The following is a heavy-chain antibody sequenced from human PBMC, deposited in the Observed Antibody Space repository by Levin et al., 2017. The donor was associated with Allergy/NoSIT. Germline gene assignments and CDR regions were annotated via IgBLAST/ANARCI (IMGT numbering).Heavy chain of an antibody. V-gene: IGHV4-59*08. Sequence: PSETLSLTCTVSGGSISSYYWSWIRQPPGKGLEWIGYIYYSGSTNYNPSLKSRVTISVDTSKNQFSLKLSSGTAADTAVYYCAGVSMEQWLVPNPENYYYYYGMDVWGQGTTVTVSS. J-gene: IGHJ6*02. CDR1: GGSISSYY. CDR3: AGVSMEQWLVPNPENYYYYYGMDV. D-gene: IGHD6-19*01. CDR2: IYYSGST.